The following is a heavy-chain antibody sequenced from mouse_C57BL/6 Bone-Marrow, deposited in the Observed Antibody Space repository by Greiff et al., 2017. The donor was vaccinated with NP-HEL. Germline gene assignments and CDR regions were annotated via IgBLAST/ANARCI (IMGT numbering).Heavy chain of an antibody. V-gene: IGHV1-55*01. J-gene: IGHJ1*03. CDR2: IYPGSGST. Sequence: QVQLQQPGAELVKPGASVKMSCKASGYTFTSYWITWVKQRPGQGLEWIGDIYPGSGSTNYNEKFKGKATLTAEKASSTAYMQLSSLTSEDSAVYFCARRITTVVARYFDVWGTGTTVTVSS. CDR1: GYTFTSYW. D-gene: IGHD1-1*01. CDR3: ARRITTVVARYFDV.